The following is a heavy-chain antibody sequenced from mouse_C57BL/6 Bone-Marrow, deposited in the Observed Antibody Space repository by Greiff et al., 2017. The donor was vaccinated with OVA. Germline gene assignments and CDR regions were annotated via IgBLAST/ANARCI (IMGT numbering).Heavy chain of an antibody. Sequence: QVQLQQSGPGLVQPSQSLSITCTVSGFSLTSYGVHWVRQSPGKGLEWLGVIWSGGSTDYNAAFISRLSISTDNSKSQVFFKMNSLQADETAIYYCDRIDFGYYGSSPYYFDYWGQGTTLTVSS. J-gene: IGHJ2*01. D-gene: IGHD1-1*01. CDR1: GFSLTSYG. CDR2: IWSGGST. CDR3: DRIDFGYYGSSPYYFDY. V-gene: IGHV2-2*01.